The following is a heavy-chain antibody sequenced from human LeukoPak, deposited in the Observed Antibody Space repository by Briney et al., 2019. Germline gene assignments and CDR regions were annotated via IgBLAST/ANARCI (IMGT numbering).Heavy chain of an antibody. J-gene: IGHJ5*02. CDR3: ARAYCYDSGATDH. CDR1: GFTFSSYA. D-gene: IGHD3-22*01. V-gene: IGHV3-33*08. CDR2: IWYDGSNK. Sequence: GGSLRLSCAASGFTFSSYAMHWVRQAPGKGLEWVAVIWYDGSNKYYGDSVKGRFTISRDNSKNTLYLQMNSLRAEDTAVYYCARAYCYDSGATDHWGQGTLVTVSS.